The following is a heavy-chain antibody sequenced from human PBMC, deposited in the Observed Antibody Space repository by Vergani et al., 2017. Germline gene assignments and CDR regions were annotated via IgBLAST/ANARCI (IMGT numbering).Heavy chain of an antibody. CDR1: GGSFSGSY. J-gene: IGHJ4*02. V-gene: IGHV4-34*01. D-gene: IGHD3-3*01. CDR2: INHSGST. CDR3: ARQLTDTYYDFWSGFTFDY. Sequence: QVQLQQWGAGLLKPSETLSLTCAVYGGSFSGSYWSWIRQPPGRGLDWIGEINHSGSTNYNPSLKSRVTISVDTSKNQFSLKLSSVTAADTAVYYCARQLTDTYYDFWSGFTFDYWGQGTLVTVSS.